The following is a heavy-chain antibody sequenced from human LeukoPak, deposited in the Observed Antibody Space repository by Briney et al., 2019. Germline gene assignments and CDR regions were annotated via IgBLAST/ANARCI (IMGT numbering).Heavy chain of an antibody. J-gene: IGHJ6*03. D-gene: IGHD1-7*01. Sequence: PSETLSLTCTVSGGPINGYYWSWIRQPPGKGLEWIGYIYHSGSTNYNPSLKSRVTLSVDTPKNQFSLKLSSVTAADTAVYYCAREAGTTLKAHYYYYMDVWGKGTTVTVSS. CDR1: GGPINGYY. V-gene: IGHV4-59*12. CDR3: AREAGTTLKAHYYYYMDV. CDR2: IYHSGST.